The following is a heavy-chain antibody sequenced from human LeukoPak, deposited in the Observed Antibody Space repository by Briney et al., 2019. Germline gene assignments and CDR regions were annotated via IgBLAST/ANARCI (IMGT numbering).Heavy chain of an antibody. D-gene: IGHD3-10*01. CDR1: GGSISSSSYY. Sequence: SETLSLTCTVSGGSISSSSYYWGWIRQPPGKGLEWIGNIYYSGSTHYNPSLKSRVTISVDTSKNQFSLKLSSVTAADTAVYYCARGRNVLLWFGELSHRNQDFDYWGQGTLVTVSS. CDR3: ARGRNVLLWFGELSHRNQDFDY. J-gene: IGHJ4*02. CDR2: IYYSGST. V-gene: IGHV4-39*07.